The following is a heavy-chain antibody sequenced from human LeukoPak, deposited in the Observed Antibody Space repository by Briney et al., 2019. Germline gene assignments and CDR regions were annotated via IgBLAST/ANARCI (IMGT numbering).Heavy chain of an antibody. CDR1: GFTFSNSA. V-gene: IGHV3-23*01. Sequence: GGSLRLSCAVSGFTFSNSAMSWVRLAPGKGVEWVSSIGISGSTTYYTLSVKGRFTISRDNSKNTLFLQMSSLRGEDTAVYYCAKVGPERIAVATYGRYDLWGQGTLVTVSS. D-gene: IGHD6-19*01. CDR2: IGISGSTT. J-gene: IGHJ5*02. CDR3: AKVGPERIAVATYGRYDL.